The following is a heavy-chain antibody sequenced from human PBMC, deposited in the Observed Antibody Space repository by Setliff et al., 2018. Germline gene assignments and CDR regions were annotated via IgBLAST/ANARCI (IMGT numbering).Heavy chain of an antibody. J-gene: IGHJ6*02. Sequence: GGSLRLSCAASGFTFSSYGMHWVRQAPGKGLEWVAVIWYDGSNKYYADSVKGRFTISRDNPKNPLFLQMNSLRVEDTAVYYCAKGPSGYYYDSSGYYGLGMDVWGQGTTVTVSS. CDR1: GFTFSSYG. CDR2: IWYDGSNK. CDR3: AKGPSGYYYDSSGYYGLGMDV. V-gene: IGHV3-33*06. D-gene: IGHD3-22*01.